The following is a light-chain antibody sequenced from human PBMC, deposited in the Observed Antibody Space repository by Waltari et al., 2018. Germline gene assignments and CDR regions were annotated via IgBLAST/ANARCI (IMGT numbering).Light chain of an antibody. Sequence: DIVMTQSLDSLAVSLGERATINCKSSQSLLYSSNNKDYLAWYQQKPGQPPKLLIYWASTRESGVPDRFSGGGSGTDFTLTISSLQAEDVAVYYCQQYYNIPSTFDQGP. V-gene: IGKV4-1*01. J-gene: IGKJ1*01. CDR1: QSLLYSSNNKDY. CDR2: WAS. CDR3: QQYYNIPST.